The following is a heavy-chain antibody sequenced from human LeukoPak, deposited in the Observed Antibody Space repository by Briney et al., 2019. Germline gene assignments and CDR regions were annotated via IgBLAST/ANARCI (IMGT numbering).Heavy chain of an antibody. Sequence: TPSETLSLTCIVSGDFITAYYWNWIRQPPGKGLEWIGYVYYSGSTEYNPSLRSRVTISLDMSKHQFSLNLTSVTAADTAVYYCASNTGTVFDYWGQGARVTVSS. D-gene: IGHD1-7*01. J-gene: IGHJ4*02. V-gene: IGHV4-59*01. CDR2: VYYSGST. CDR1: GDFITAYY. CDR3: ASNTGTVFDY.